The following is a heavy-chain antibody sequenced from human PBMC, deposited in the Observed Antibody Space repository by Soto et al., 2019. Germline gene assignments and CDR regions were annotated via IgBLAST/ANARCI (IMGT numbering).Heavy chain of an antibody. J-gene: IGHJ1*01. CDR3: ARTYYYDSSGYQR. CDR1: GGSISSSNW. CDR2: IYHSGST. Sequence: PSETLSLTCAVSGGSISSSNWWSWVRQPPGKGLEWIGEIYHSGSTNYNPSLKSRVTISVDKSKNQFSLKLSSVTAADTAVYYCARTYYYDSSGYQRWGQGTLVTVSS. V-gene: IGHV4-4*02. D-gene: IGHD3-22*01.